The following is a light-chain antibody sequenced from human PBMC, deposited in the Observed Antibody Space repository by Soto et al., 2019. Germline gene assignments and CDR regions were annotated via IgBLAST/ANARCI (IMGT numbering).Light chain of an antibody. Sequence: EIVLTQSPGTLSLSPGERATLSCRASQSVSNNYLAWYQQKPGQPPRLLISGTSNRATGIPDRFSGSGSGTDFTLTISSLQHEDFATYYCQQSYYNPTFGQGTKVDI. V-gene: IGKV3-20*01. CDR2: GTS. CDR1: QSVSNNY. CDR3: QQSYYNPT. J-gene: IGKJ1*01.